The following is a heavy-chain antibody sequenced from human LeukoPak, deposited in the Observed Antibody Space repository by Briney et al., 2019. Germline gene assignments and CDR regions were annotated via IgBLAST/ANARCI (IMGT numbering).Heavy chain of an antibody. CDR2: IYHSGST. D-gene: IGHD6-19*01. CDR3: ARKIAVAPHYFDY. Sequence: SETLSLTCAVSGGSISSNKWWSWVRQPPGKGLEWIGEIYHSGSTNYNPPLKSRVTISLDKSKNQFSLKLSSVTAADTAVYYCARKIAVAPHYFDYWGQGTLVTVSS. J-gene: IGHJ4*02. CDR1: GGSISSNKW. V-gene: IGHV4-4*02.